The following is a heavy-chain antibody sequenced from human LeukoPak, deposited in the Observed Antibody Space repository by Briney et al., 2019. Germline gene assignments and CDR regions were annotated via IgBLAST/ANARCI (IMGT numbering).Heavy chain of an antibody. J-gene: IGHJ4*02. CDR2: IYSGGST. V-gene: IGHV3-66*01. D-gene: IGHD3-10*01. CDR1: GFTVSSNY. CDR3: ARDGGATMVRGVATYDS. Sequence: GGSLRLSCAASGFTVSSNYMSWVRQAPGKGLEWVSVIYSGGSTYYADSVKGRFTISRDSSKNTLYLQMNSLRAEDTAVYYCARDGGATMVRGVATYDSWGQGTLVTVSS.